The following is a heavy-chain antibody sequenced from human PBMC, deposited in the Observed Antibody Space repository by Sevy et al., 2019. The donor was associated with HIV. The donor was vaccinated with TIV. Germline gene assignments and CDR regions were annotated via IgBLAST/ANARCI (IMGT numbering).Heavy chain of an antibody. CDR3: AKDLIVVVGDAFDI. CDR2: IYHNGST. Sequence: SETLSLTCTVSGDSFSNYYWSWIRQSPGKGLEWIGYIYHNGSTNFNRSLKRRVTISVYTSKNQFSLKLNSVTAADTAVYYCAKDLIVVVGDAFDIWGQGTMVTVSS. D-gene: IGHD3-22*01. V-gene: IGHV4-59*01. CDR1: GDSFSNYY. J-gene: IGHJ3*02.